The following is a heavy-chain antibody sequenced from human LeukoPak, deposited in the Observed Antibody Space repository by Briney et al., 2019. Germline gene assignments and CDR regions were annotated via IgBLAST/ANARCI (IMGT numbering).Heavy chain of an antibody. V-gene: IGHV3-23*01. Sequence: PGGSLRLSCAASGFTFSSYAMSWVRQAPGKGLEWVSAISGSGGSTYYADSVKGRFTISRDNSKNTLYLQMNSLRAEDTAVYYCAKDPIVVVPAAISSTTVYYMDVWGKGTTVTVSS. CDR2: ISGSGGST. J-gene: IGHJ6*03. D-gene: IGHD2-2*01. CDR3: AKDPIVVVPAAISSTTVYYMDV. CDR1: GFTFSSYA.